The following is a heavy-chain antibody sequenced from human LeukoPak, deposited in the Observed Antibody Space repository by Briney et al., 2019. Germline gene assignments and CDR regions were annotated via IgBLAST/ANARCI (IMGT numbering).Heavy chain of an antibody. D-gene: IGHD2-15*01. CDR2: ISSSSRDI. CDR1: GFTFSTSS. V-gene: IGHV3-48*02. J-gene: IGHJ4*02. Sequence: GGSLRLSCAASGFTFSTSSMNWVRQAPGKGLEWVSYISSSSRDIFYADSVKGRFTISRDNAKNSLFLQMNSLRDGDTAVYYCAESPYCSGGTCYSFWGYWGQGTLVTVSS. CDR3: AESPYCSGGTCYSFWGY.